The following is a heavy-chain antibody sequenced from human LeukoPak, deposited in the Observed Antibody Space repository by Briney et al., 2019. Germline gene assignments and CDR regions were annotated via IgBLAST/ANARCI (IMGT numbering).Heavy chain of an antibody. CDR1: GYTFTSYG. D-gene: IGHD2-15*01. CDR2: IIPIFGTA. Sequence: ASVKVSCKASGYTFTSYGISWVRQAPGQGLECMGGIIPIFGTANYAQKFQGRVTITADEPTSTAYMELSSLRYEDTAVYYCARVWCSGGSCYSSRGAFDIWGQGTMVTVSS. J-gene: IGHJ3*02. V-gene: IGHV1-69*13. CDR3: ARVWCSGGSCYSSRGAFDI.